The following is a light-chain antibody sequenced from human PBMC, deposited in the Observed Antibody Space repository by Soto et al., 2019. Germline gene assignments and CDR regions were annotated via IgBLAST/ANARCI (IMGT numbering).Light chain of an antibody. CDR1: SSDVGGYNY. J-gene: IGLJ1*01. V-gene: IGLV2-11*01. CDR3: SSYAGSYTFYV. Sequence: QSVLTQPRSVSGSPGQSVTLSCTGTSSDVGGYNYVSWSQLHPGKAPKVMIYDVSKRPSGVPDPFSGSKSGNTASLTISGLQAEDEAEYYCSSYAGSYTFYVFGTGTKVTVL. CDR2: DVS.